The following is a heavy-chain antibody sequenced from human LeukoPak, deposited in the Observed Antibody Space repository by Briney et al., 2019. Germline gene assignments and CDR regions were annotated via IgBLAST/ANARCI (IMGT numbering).Heavy chain of an antibody. CDR1: GFTFSDYY. D-gene: IGHD5-18*01. CDR2: ISSSGSTI. Sequence: GGSLRLSCAASGFTFSDYYMSWIRQAPGKGLEWVSYISSSGSTIYYADSVKGRSTISRDNAKNSLYLQMNSLRAEDTAVYYCARDRAMVTPYFDYWGQGTLVTVSS. CDR3: ARDRAMVTPYFDY. V-gene: IGHV3-11*04. J-gene: IGHJ4*02.